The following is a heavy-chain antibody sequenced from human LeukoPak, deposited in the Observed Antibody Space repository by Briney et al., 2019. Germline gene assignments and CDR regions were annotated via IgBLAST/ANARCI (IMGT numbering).Heavy chain of an antibody. CDR1: GFTFSSYS. CDR3: ARASYNSDWYFDH. J-gene: IGHJ4*02. D-gene: IGHD6-19*01. CDR2: ISTSGSII. Sequence: GGSLRLSCAASGFTFSSYSMNWVRQAPGKGLEWISYISTSGSIIYYADSVKGRFTISRDNARNSLFLQMGSLKVEDTAVYYCARASYNSDWYFDHWGQGTLVTVSS. V-gene: IGHV3-48*04.